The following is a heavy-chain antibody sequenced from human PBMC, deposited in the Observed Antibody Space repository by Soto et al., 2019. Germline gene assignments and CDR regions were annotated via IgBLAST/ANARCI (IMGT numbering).Heavy chain of an antibody. V-gene: IGHV4-59*01. CDR3: ARDQAYCGGDCYSGGADYYYYGMDV. D-gene: IGHD2-21*02. Sequence: SETLSLTCTVSGGSISSYYWSWIRQPPGKGLEWIGYIYYSGSTNYNPSLKSRVTISVDTSKNQFSLKLSSVTAADTAVYYCARDQAYCGGDCYSGGADYYYYGMDVWGQGTTVTVSS. CDR1: GGSISSYY. CDR2: IYYSGST. J-gene: IGHJ6*02.